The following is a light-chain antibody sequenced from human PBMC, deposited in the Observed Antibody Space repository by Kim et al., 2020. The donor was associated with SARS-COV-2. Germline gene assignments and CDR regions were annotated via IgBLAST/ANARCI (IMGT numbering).Light chain of an antibody. CDR3: LQDYNYPWT. CDR1: QDIGND. Sequence: AAVGDRVTITWRSSQDIGNDLGWYQQKPGKAPKLLIYAASSLQSGVPSRFSGSGAGTDFTLTISSLQPEDFATYYCLQDYNYPWTCGQGTKVDIK. CDR2: AAS. V-gene: IGKV1-6*01. J-gene: IGKJ1*01.